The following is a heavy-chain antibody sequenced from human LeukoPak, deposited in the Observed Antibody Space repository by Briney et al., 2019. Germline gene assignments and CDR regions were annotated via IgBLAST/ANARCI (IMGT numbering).Heavy chain of an antibody. V-gene: IGHV4-59*08. Sequence: PSETLSLTCTVSGGSISSYYWSWIRQPPGKGLEWIGYIYYSGNTNYNPSLKSRVTISVDTSKNQFSLKLSSVTAADTAVYYCARGGNGDNSWYFDLWGRGTLVTVSS. CDR3: ARGGNGDNSWYFDL. CDR1: GGSISSYY. CDR2: IYYSGNT. J-gene: IGHJ2*01. D-gene: IGHD4-17*01.